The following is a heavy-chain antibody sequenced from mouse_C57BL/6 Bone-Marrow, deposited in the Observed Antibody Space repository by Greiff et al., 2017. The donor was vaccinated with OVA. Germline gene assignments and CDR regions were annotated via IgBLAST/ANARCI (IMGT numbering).Heavy chain of an antibody. CDR1: GFNIKNTY. CDR3: ARLPIYYYGSGAMDY. J-gene: IGHJ4*01. V-gene: IGHV14-3*01. Sequence: EVKLVESVAELVRPGASVKLSCTASGFNIKNTYMHWVKQRPEQGLEWIGRIDPANGNTKYAPKFQGKATITADTSSNTAYLQLSSLTSEDTAIYYCARLPIYYYGSGAMDYWGQGTSVTVSS. CDR2: IDPANGNT. D-gene: IGHD1-1*01.